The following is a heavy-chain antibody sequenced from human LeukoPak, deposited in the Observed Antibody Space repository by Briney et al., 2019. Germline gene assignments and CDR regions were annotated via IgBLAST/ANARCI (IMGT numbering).Heavy chain of an antibody. V-gene: IGHV3-23*01. CDR2: ISGSGGTT. D-gene: IGHD1-26*01. CDR1: GFTFSSYA. J-gene: IGHJ4*02. CDR3: AKRGGSYRYFDY. Sequence: GASLRLSCAASGFTFSSYAMNWVRQAPGKGLEWVSVISGSGGTTYNADSVKGRFTISRDNSKNTLYLQMNSLRAADTAIYYCAKRGGSYRYFDYWGQGTLVTVSS.